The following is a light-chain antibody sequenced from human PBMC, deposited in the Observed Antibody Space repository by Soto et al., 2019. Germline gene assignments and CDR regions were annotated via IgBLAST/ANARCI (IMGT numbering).Light chain of an antibody. Sequence: EIQMTQSPSTLSVSVGDRVTITCRASQNVNEYLAWYRQKQGKGPKPRIHMASSLESAVPSRVSGSGSGTEFKLTITSLQLDDAATAYYQRQESYYPPWPFGQGAKVDIK. J-gene: IGKJ1*01. V-gene: IGKV1-5*03. CDR3: QRQESYYPPWP. CDR2: MAS. CDR1: QNVNEY.